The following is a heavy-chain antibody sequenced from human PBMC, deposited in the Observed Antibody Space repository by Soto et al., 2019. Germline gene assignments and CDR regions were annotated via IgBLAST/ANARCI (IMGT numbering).Heavy chain of an antibody. CDR2: ISYDGSNK. Sequence: QVQLVESGGGVVQPGRSLRLSCAASGFTFSSYGMHWVRQAPGKGLEWVAVISYDGSNKYYADSVKGRFTISRDNSKNTLYLQMNSLRAEETAVYYCAKEGYSSSWYRDLGYWGQGTLVTVSS. CDR3: AKEGYSSSWYRDLGY. J-gene: IGHJ4*02. D-gene: IGHD6-13*01. CDR1: GFTFSSYG. V-gene: IGHV3-30*18.